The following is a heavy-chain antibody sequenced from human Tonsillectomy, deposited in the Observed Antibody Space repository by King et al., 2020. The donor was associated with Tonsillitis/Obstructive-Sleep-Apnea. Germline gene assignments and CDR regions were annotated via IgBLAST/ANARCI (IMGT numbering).Heavy chain of an antibody. CDR3: AREPKGYCSSTSCPMVADP. J-gene: IGHJ5*02. Sequence: VQLQQWGAGLLKPSETLSLTCAVYGGSFSGYYWSWIRQPPGKGLEWIGEINHSGSTNYNPSLKSRVTISVDTSKKQFSLKLRSVTAADTAVYYCAREPKGYCSSTSCPMVADPWGQGTLVTVSS. CDR1: GGSFSGYY. D-gene: IGHD2-2*01. CDR2: INHSGST. V-gene: IGHV4-34*01.